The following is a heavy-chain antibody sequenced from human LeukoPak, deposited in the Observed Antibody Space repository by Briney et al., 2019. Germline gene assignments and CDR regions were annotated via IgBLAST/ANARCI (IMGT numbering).Heavy chain of an antibody. CDR1: GGSISSGGYY. CDR2: IYYSGST. Sequence: SETLSLTCTVSGGSISSGGYYWSWIRQHPGKGLEWIGYIYYSGSTYYNPSLKSRVTISVGTSKNQFSLKLSSVTAADTAVYYCARGDRYDYVWGSFFGYWGQGTLVTVSS. J-gene: IGHJ4*02. D-gene: IGHD3-16*01. V-gene: IGHV4-31*03. CDR3: ARGDRYDYVWGSFFGY.